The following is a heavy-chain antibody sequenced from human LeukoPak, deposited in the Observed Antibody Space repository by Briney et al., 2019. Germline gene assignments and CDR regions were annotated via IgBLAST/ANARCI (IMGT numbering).Heavy chain of an antibody. J-gene: IGHJ6*03. Sequence: PSDTLSLTCAVYGGSFSGYYWSWIRQPPGRGLEWTGEINHSGSTNYNPSLKSRVTISVDTSKNQFSLKLSSVTAADTAVYYCARGKDDFWSGYPPYYCYMDVWGKGTTVTASS. CDR2: INHSGST. V-gene: IGHV4-34*01. D-gene: IGHD3-3*01. CDR3: ARGKDDFWSGYPPYYCYMDV. CDR1: GGSFSGYY.